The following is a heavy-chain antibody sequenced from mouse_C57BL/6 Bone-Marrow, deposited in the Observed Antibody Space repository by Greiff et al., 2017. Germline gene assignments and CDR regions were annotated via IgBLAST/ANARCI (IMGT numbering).Heavy chain of an antibody. CDR3: ARGGKTGFAY. Sequence: VQLVESEGGLVQPGRSMKLSCTASGFNFSDYYMAWVRQVPEKGLEWVANINYDGSSTYYLASLKSRFIISGDNAKNILYLQMSRLKSEDTATYYCARGGKTGFAYWGQGTLVTVSA. V-gene: IGHV5-16*01. D-gene: IGHD2-1*01. CDR1: GFNFSDYY. J-gene: IGHJ3*01. CDR2: INYDGSST.